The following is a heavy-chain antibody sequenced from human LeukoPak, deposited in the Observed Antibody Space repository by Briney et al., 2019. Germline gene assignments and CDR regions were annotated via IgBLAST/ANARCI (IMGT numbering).Heavy chain of an antibody. CDR3: ARDTCDYYFDP. J-gene: IGHJ5*02. Sequence: SETLSLTCTVSGDSINSHHWNWIRQPPGKGLEWIGYMYYSGSTMYNRSLKSRVAISIDTSKNQFSLKLSSVTAADTAVYYCARDTCDYYFDPWGQGILVTVSS. V-gene: IGHV4-59*11. D-gene: IGHD1-26*01. CDR1: GDSINSHH. CDR2: MYYSGST.